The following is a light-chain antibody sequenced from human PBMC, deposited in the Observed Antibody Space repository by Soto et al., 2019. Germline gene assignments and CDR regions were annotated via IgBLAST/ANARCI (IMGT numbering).Light chain of an antibody. CDR3: QQYYNWPVT. CDR2: GAS. Sequence: EIFMTQSPPTLSVSPGETVTFSCRASRSVSNRLAWYQHKPGQAPRLLISGASNGATGIPPKFSGSGSGTEFTLTVDSLQSDDIAVYYCQQYYNWPVTFGGGTKLDIK. V-gene: IGKV3-15*01. J-gene: IGKJ4*01. CDR1: RSVSNR.